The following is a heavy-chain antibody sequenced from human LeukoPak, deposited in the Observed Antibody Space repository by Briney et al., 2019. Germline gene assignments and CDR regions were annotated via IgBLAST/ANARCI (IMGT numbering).Heavy chain of an antibody. CDR3: ASFYYDSSGYLDY. Sequence: SVRVSCKASGGTFSSYTISWVRQAPGQRREWMGRIIPILGIANYAQKFQGRVTITADKSTSTAYMELSSLRSEDTAVYYCASFYYDSSGYLDYWGQGTLVTVSS. D-gene: IGHD3-22*01. CDR2: IIPILGIA. V-gene: IGHV1-69*02. CDR1: GGTFSSYT. J-gene: IGHJ4*02.